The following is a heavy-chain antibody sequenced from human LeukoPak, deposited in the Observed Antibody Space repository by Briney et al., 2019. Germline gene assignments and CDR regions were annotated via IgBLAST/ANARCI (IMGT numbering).Heavy chain of an antibody. J-gene: IGHJ5*02. Sequence: GGSLRLSCVAYGFTLSDYYMSWVRQAPGKGLEWLSDISGTGTTTHSADSVKGRFTISRDNAKNSLYLQMNSLRAKDTAVYYCARDEGTPSTWGQGTLVTVSS. CDR2: ISGTGTTT. D-gene: IGHD1-14*01. CDR3: ARDEGTPST. V-gene: IGHV3-11*04. CDR1: GFTLSDYY.